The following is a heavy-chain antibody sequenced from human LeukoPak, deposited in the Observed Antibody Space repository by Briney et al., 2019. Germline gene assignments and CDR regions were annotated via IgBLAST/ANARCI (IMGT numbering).Heavy chain of an antibody. Sequence: GGSLRLSCAASGFTFSSYGMHWVRQAPGKGLEWVAVIWYDGSNKYYADSVKGRFTISRDNSKNTLYLQMNSLRAEDTAEYYCARDPSWNYILDYWGQGTLVTVSS. CDR3: ARDPSWNYILDY. J-gene: IGHJ4*02. CDR1: GFTFSSYG. CDR2: IWYDGSNK. V-gene: IGHV3-33*01. D-gene: IGHD1-7*01.